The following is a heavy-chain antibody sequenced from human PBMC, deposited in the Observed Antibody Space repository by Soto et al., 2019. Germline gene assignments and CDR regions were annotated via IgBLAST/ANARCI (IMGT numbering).Heavy chain of an antibody. V-gene: IGHV6-1*01. CDR3: ARDQFVAVAGTGSENYFDY. J-gene: IGHJ4*02. CDR1: GDSGSSNSAA. CDR2: TYYRSKWYN. Sequence: SQTLSLTCAISGDSGSSNSAAWNLIRQSPSRGLEWLGRTYYRSKWYNDYAVSVKSRITINPDTSKNQFSLQLNSVTPEDTAVYYCARDQFVAVAGTGSENYFDYWGQGTLVTVSS. D-gene: IGHD6-19*01.